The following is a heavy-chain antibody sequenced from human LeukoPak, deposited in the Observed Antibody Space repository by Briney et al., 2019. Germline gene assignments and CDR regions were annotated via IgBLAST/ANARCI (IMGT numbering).Heavy chain of an antibody. CDR3: AREKLKNDAFDI. V-gene: IGHV1-69*13. J-gene: IGHJ3*02. Sequence: SVQVSCKASGGTFSSYAISWVRQAPGQGLEWMGGIIPIFGTANYAQKFQGRVTITADESTSTAYMELSSLRSEDTAVYYCAREKLKNDAFDIWGQGTMVTVSS. CDR1: GGTFSSYA. CDR2: IIPIFGTA.